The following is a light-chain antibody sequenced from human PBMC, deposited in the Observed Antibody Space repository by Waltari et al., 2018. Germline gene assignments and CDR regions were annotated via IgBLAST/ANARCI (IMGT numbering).Light chain of an antibody. CDR2: KAS. CDR3: QQSYNTPRT. J-gene: IGKJ1*01. CDR1: ESISTW. Sequence: DIQMTQSPSTLSASVGDTVTFTCRASESISTWLAWYQQRPGKAPKLLIYKASYLETGVPSRFSGSGSGTEFILTINSLRPEDFATYYCQQSYNTPRTFGRGTKVEVK. V-gene: IGKV1-5*03.